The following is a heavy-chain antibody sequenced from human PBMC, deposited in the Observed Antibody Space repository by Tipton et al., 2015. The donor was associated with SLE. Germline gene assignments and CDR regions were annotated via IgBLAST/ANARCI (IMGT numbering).Heavy chain of an antibody. V-gene: IGHV4-30-4*01. CDR1: GGSISSGDYY. CDR2: IYYSGST. D-gene: IGHD3-16*01. CDR3: ASETLVWEAFDI. Sequence: LRLSCTVSGGSISSGDYYWSWIRQPPGKGLEWIGYIYYSGSTYYNPSLKSRVTISVDTSKNQFSLKLSSVTAADTAVYYCASETLVWEAFDIWGQGTMVTVSS. J-gene: IGHJ3*02.